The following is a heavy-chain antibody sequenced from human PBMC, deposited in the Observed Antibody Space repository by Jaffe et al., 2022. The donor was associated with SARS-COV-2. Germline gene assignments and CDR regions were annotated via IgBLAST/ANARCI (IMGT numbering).Heavy chain of an antibody. D-gene: IGHD3-10*01. CDR3: ARSPRVMEKKTSSPSGGYLSWGPKTPNPKTTIYSYSYYYMDV. CDR2: VNTDTGDP. Sequence: QVQLVQSGSELKKPGASVKVSCKGSGYIFTNFNVNWVRQAPGQGLEWMGWVNTDTGDPTYAQGFTGRFVFSLDTSINTAYLQFNILKAEDTAVYYCARSPRVMEKKTSSPSGGYLSWGPKTPNPKTTIYSYSYYYMDVWGKGTTVTVSS. J-gene: IGHJ6*03. CDR1: GYIFTNFN. V-gene: IGHV7-4-1*02.